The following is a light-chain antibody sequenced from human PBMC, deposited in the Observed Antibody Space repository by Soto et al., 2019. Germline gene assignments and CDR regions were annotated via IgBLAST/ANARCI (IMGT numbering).Light chain of an antibody. CDR1: QSVGTF. V-gene: IGKV3-11*01. J-gene: IGKJ1*01. Sequence: EIVLTQSASTLSLSPGERATLSCGASQSVGTFLGWYQQRPGQAPRLLIYDASNRATGIPARFSGSGYGTDFNLTISSLETEDLAVYYCQQRSNWLWTFGQGTKVDI. CDR3: QQRSNWLWT. CDR2: DAS.